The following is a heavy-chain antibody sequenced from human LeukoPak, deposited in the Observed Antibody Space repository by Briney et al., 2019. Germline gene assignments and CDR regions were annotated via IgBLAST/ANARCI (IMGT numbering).Heavy chain of an antibody. Sequence: GGSLRLSCAASGFTFNNYAMNWVRQAPGKGLEWVSSISGGGETTYYADSAKGRFTISRDNSQNTLYLQMNSLRAEDTAVYYCARDYADYVGYFCFDYWGQGTLVTVSS. CDR2: ISGGGETT. J-gene: IGHJ4*02. CDR3: ARDYADYVGYFCFDY. D-gene: IGHD4-17*01. CDR1: GFTFNNYA. V-gene: IGHV3-23*01.